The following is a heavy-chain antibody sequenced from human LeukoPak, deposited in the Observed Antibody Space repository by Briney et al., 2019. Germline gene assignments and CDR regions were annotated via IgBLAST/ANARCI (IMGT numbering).Heavy chain of an antibody. V-gene: IGHV1-2*02. Sequence: ASVKVACKVSGYTFTGYYIHWVRQAPGQGLEWMGWINPTSGGTNYAQNFQGRVTMTRDTSIRTVYMELSRLRSDDTAVYYCANTYALGNYYKGGFDPWGQGTLVTVSS. CDR2: INPTSGGT. CDR3: ANTYALGNYYKGGFDP. CDR1: GYTFTGYY. J-gene: IGHJ5*02. D-gene: IGHD3-10*01.